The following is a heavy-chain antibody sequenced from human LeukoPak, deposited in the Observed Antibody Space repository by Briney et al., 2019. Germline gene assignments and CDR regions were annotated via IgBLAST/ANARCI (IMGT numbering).Heavy chain of an antibody. J-gene: IGHJ6*02. CDR1: GFTFDDYA. Sequence: GGSLRLSCAASGFTFDDYAMHWVRQAPGKGLEWVSGISWNSDSIGYADSVKGRFTISRDNAKNSLYLQMNSLRAEDTALYYCAKQQSSGWYGMDVWGQGTTVTVSS. CDR2: ISWNSDSI. D-gene: IGHD6-19*01. V-gene: IGHV3-9*01. CDR3: AKQQSSGWYGMDV.